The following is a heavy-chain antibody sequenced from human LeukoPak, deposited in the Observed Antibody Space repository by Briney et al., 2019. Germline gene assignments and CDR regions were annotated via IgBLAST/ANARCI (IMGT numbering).Heavy chain of an antibody. CDR3: ARGHDYGVAWFQH. V-gene: IGHV4-34*01. CDR1: GVTLSDYY. CDR2: INHSGST. J-gene: IGHJ1*01. Sequence: SETLSLTCAVYGVTLSDYYWSWIRQPPGKGLEWIGEINHSGSTNYNPSLKSRVTISVDTSKNQFSLKLSSVTAADTAVYYCARGHDYGVAWFQHWGQGTLVTVSS. D-gene: IGHD4-17*01.